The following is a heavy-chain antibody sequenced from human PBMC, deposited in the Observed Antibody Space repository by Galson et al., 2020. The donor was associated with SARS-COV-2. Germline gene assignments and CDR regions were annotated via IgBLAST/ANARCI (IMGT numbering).Heavy chain of an antibody. CDR3: ARLPVVRGVDS. V-gene: IGHV4-59*08. J-gene: IGHJ4*02. Sequence: SQTLSLTCTVSGGSISTYYWSWIRQPPGKGLEWIGYLYYGGNTNYNPSLQSRVTISVDTSKSQFSLKLNSVTAADTAVYYCARLPVVRGVDSWGQGILVTVTS. CDR1: GGSISTYY. D-gene: IGHD3-10*01. CDR2: LYYGGNT.